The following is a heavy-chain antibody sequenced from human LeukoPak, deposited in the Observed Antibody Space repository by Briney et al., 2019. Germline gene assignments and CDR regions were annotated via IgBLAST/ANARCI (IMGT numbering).Heavy chain of an antibody. CDR2: INQDGSQK. CDR1: GFTFSDYY. Sequence: GGSLRLSCAASGFTFSDYYMSWIRRAPGKGLEWVANINQDGSQKYHVDSVKGRFTISRDNAKNSLYLQMSSLRVEDTAVYYCASRIVGTPDYFDFWGQGTLVTVSS. CDR3: ASRIVGTPDYFDF. J-gene: IGHJ4*02. D-gene: IGHD1-26*01. V-gene: IGHV3-7*01.